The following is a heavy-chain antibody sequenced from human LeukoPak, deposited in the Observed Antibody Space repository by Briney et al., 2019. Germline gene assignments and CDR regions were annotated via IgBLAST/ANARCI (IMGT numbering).Heavy chain of an antibody. CDR2: IYNTGSS. Sequence: SETLSLICTVSGGSVTSDSRNWIRQTPGKGLEWMGYIYNTGSSNHNPALKNRVTMSLDKSKNQLSLKLSDVTAADTAIYYCARHGRLNLVQGVFWYFDLWGRGTLVTVSS. V-gene: IGHV4-59*08. D-gene: IGHD3-10*01. J-gene: IGHJ2*01. CDR1: GGSVTSDS. CDR3: ARHGRLNLVQGVFWYFDL.